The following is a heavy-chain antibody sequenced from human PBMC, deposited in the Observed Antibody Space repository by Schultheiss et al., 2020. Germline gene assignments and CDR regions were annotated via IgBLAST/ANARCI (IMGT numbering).Heavy chain of an antibody. J-gene: IGHJ3*02. V-gene: IGHV4-4*07. D-gene: IGHD3-22*01. Sequence: SETLSLTCTVSGGSISSYYWSWIRQPAGKGLEWIGRIYTSGSTNYNPSLKSRVTMSVDTSKNQFSLKLSSVTAADTAVYYCARDAGYYDSSGSAFDIWGQGTMVTVSS. CDR3: ARDAGYYDSSGSAFDI. CDR2: IYTSGST. CDR1: GGSISSYY.